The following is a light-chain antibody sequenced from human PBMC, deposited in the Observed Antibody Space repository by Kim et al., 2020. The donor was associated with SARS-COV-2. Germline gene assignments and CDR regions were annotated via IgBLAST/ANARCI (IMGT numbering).Light chain of an antibody. CDR3: AAWDDSLSGWV. Sequence: GQRVTISWSGSSSNIGRNTVNWYQQLPGTAPKLLIYSSNQRPSGVPDRFSGSKSGTSASLAISGLQSEDEADYYCAAWDDSLSGWVFGGGTKVTVL. CDR1: SSNIGRNT. J-gene: IGLJ3*02. V-gene: IGLV1-44*01. CDR2: SSN.